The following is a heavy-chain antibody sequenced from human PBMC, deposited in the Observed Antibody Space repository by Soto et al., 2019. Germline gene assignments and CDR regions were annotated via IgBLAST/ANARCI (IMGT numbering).Heavy chain of an antibody. CDR3: AREIRSGYYKYWYFEL. D-gene: IGHD3-3*01. V-gene: IGHV1-2*02. CDR1: GYIFTVYH. Sequence: GASVKVSCKASGYIFTVYHMHWVRQATGQGLEWMGWINNDSGGTKYAQKFEGRVTMSRDTSINTAYMELNNLISDDTAVYYCAREIRSGYYKYWYFELWGRGTLVTVCS. J-gene: IGHJ2*01. CDR2: INNDSGGT.